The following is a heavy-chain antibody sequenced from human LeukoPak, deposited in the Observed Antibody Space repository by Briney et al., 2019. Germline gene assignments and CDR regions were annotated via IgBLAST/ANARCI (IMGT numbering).Heavy chain of an antibody. CDR1: GFIFSTYA. V-gene: IGHV3-23*01. J-gene: IGHJ4*01. CDR2: ISSSGGYT. Sequence: PGGSLRLSCAASGFIFSTYAMSWVRQAPGKGLEWVSAISSSGGYTYYADSVKGRFTISRDNAKDSVYLQMNSLRAEDSATYYCVREGFYFFDFWGQGTLVTVSS. CDR3: VREGFYFFDF.